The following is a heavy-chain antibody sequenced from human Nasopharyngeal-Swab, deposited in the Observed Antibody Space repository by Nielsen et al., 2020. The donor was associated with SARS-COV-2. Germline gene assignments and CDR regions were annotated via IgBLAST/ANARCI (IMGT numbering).Heavy chain of an antibody. J-gene: IGHJ6*03. D-gene: IGHD1-26*01. Sequence: SVKVSCKASGGTFSSYAISWVRQAPGQGLEWMGGIIPIFGTANYAQKFQGRVTITADESTSTAYMGLSSLRSEDTAAYYCAVGATGYYYMDVWGKGTTVTVSS. CDR2: IIPIFGTA. V-gene: IGHV1-69*13. CDR3: AVGATGYYYMDV. CDR1: GGTFSSYA.